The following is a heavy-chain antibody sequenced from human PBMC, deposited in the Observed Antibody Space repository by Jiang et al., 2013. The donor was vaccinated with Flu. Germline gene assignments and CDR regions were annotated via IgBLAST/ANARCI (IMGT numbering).Heavy chain of an antibody. Sequence: SGSELKQPGASVKISCKASGYTFTTYSINWVRQAPGQGLEFMGWINTNTGNPTYAQGFTGRFAFSLGSSVSTAFLQISSLKAEDTAVYYCARARNYYDRSGYLGYWGQGTLVTVSS. CDR2: INTNTGNP. CDR3: ARARNYYDRSGYLGY. V-gene: IGHV7-4-1*02. CDR1: GYTFTTYS. J-gene: IGHJ4*02. D-gene: IGHD3-22*01.